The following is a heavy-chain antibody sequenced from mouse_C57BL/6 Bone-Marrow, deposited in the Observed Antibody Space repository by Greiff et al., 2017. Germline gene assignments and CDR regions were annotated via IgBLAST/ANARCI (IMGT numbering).Heavy chain of an antibody. CDR3: ARCGIDYVCPWDFGV. V-gene: IGHV1-5*01. D-gene: IGHD2-4*01. CDR2: INPGNGDT. CDR1: GYTFTSYW. Sequence: EVQLQESGTELAKPGASVKMSCKTSGYTFTSYWMHWVKQRPGQGLEWIGAINPGNGDTSYNQKFKGKATLTAVTSSSTAYMQLSRLTYEDSAVYYCARCGIDYVCPWDFGVWGTGTTVTVS. J-gene: IGHJ1*03.